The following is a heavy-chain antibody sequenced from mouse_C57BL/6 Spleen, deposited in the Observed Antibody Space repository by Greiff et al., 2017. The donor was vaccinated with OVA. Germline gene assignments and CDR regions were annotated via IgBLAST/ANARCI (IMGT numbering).Heavy chain of an antibody. D-gene: IGHD2-2*01. V-gene: IGHV1-53*01. CDR3: ARYGYDGYYYAMDY. Sequence: VQLQQPGTDLVKPGASVKLSCKASGYTFTSYWMHWVKQRPGQGLEWIGNINPSNGGTNYNEKFKSKATLTVDKSSSTAYMQLSSLTSEDSAVYYGARYGYDGYYYAMDYWGQGTSVTVSS. CDR2: INPSNGGT. CDR1: GYTFTSYW. J-gene: IGHJ4*01.